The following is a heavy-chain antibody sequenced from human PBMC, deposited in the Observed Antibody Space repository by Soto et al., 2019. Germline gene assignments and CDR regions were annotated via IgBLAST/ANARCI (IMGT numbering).Heavy chain of an antibody. CDR1: GSSINSSGYY. CDR2: MFYGVST. Sequence: SETLSLTCTVSGSSINSSGYYWGWIRQPPGEGLGWIGGMFYGVSTYYNPSLKSCVTVSVNTSKNQFSLHLRSVTAADTAVYYCARLPARHLVDYWGQGTLVTVSS. D-gene: IGHD3-3*02. CDR3: ARLPARHLVDY. V-gene: IGHV4-39*01. J-gene: IGHJ4*02.